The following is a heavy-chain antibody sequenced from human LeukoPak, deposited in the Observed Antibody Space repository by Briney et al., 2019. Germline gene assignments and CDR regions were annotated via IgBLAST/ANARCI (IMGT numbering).Heavy chain of an antibody. CDR3: ARLKRYCSSTSCPPGGWFDP. V-gene: IGHV4-34*01. CDR1: GGSFSGYY. CDR2: INHSGST. D-gene: IGHD2-2*01. J-gene: IGHJ5*02. Sequence: PSETLSLTCAVYGGSFSGYYWSWIRQPPGKGLEWIGEINHSGSTNYNPSLKSRVTISVDTSKNQFSRKLSSVTAADTAVYYCARLKRYCSSTSCPPGGWFDPWGQGTLVTVSS.